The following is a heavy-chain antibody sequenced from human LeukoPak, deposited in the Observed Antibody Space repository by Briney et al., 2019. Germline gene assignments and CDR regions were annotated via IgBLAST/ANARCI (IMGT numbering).Heavy chain of an antibody. CDR1: GYTFTGYY. CDR3: ARGRVVVAAAIDY. D-gene: IGHD2-15*01. Sequence: GASVKVSCKSSGYTFTGYYMHWVRQAPGQGLEWMGWINPNSGGTNYAQKFQGRVTMTRDTSTSTAYMELSRLRSDDTAVYYCARGRVVVAAAIDYWGQGTLVTVSS. V-gene: IGHV1-2*02. J-gene: IGHJ4*02. CDR2: INPNSGGT.